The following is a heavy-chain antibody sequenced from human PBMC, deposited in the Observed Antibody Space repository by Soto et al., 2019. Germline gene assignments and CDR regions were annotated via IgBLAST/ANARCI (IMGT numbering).Heavy chain of an antibody. J-gene: IGHJ4*02. Sequence: QEQLVQSGAELTKPGSSVKVSCKASGGIFSSYAISWVRQAPGQGLEWMGGIIPIFGTANYAQKFQGRVTITADESTNTAYMDLSSLKAEDTAIYYCARGGSGYVWFNEFWGQRTLVTVSS. CDR1: GGIFSSYA. V-gene: IGHV1-69*01. D-gene: IGHD3-22*01. CDR2: IIPIFGTA. CDR3: ARGGSGYVWFNEF.